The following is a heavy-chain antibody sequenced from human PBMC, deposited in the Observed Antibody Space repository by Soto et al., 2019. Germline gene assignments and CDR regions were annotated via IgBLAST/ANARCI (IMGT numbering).Heavy chain of an antibody. J-gene: IGHJ4*02. V-gene: IGHV4-31*03. CDR1: GYSISSGGYY. Sequence: QVQLQESGPGLVKSSQTLSLTCTVSGYSISSGGYYWSWIRQRPGKGLELIGYVYYSGITFYNPYLENRVSISLDTAQQRFSLRLHSVTAADTAVYYCARDGSGISQGNFAYWGQGTLVTVSS. CDR3: ARDGSGISQGNFAY. D-gene: IGHD1-26*01. CDR2: VYYSGIT.